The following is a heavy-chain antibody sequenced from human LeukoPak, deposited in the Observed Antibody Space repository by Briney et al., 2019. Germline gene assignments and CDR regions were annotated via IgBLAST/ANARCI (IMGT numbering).Heavy chain of an antibody. CDR1: GFTFSSYS. D-gene: IGHD3-22*01. CDR3: ARGPDYYDSSGYPSAL. J-gene: IGHJ3*01. CDR2: ISSSSSYI. V-gene: IGHV3-21*01. Sequence: GGSPRLSCAASGFTFSSYSMNWVRQAPGKGLEWVSSISSSSSYIYYADSVKGRFTISRDNAKNSLYLQMNSLRAEDTAVYYCARGPDYYDSSGYPSALWGQGTMVTVSS.